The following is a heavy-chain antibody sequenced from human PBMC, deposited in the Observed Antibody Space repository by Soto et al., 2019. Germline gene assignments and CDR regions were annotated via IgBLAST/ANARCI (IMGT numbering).Heavy chain of an antibody. CDR3: ARDSDIYYGMDV. Sequence: RLCCAGSGFTFRVHSMNWVRRAPGKGLEWVSYISSTSSARYYADSVRGRFTISRDNVKYSLYLQMNSLTDEDTAVYYCARDSDIYYGMDVWGQGITVTVPS. V-gene: IGHV3-48*02. D-gene: IGHD3-9*01. CDR1: GFTFRVHS. CDR2: ISSTSSAR. J-gene: IGHJ6*02.